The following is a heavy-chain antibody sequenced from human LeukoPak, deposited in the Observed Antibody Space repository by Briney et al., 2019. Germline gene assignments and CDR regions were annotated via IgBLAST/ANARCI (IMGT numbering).Heavy chain of an antibody. CDR2: IFYSGST. J-gene: IGHJ4*02. CDR1: GGSISGYY. Sequence: PSETLSLTCTVSGGSISGYYWSWIRQPPGKGLEWIGYIFYSGSTNYNPSLKSRVTISIDTSKNQFSLRLSSVTAADTAVYYCAREFSYYYGSGSYIDCFDYWGQGTLVTVSS. D-gene: IGHD3-10*01. V-gene: IGHV4-59*12. CDR3: AREFSYYYGSGSYIDCFDY.